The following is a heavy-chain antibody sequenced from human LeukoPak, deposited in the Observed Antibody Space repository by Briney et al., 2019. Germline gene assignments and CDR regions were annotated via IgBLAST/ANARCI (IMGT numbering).Heavy chain of an antibody. CDR1: GFTFSNYA. CDR3: ARVPRPCGASTSCQGAFDV. Sequence: GGSLRLSCAASGFTFSNYARSWVGPAPGKGLEYFSTISYNGGSANYADSVKGRFTISRDNSKNTLYLQVGSLRDEDMAVYYCARVPRPCGASTSCQGAFDVWGQGTMVTVSS. D-gene: IGHD2-2*01. V-gene: IGHV3-64*02. J-gene: IGHJ3*01. CDR2: ISYNGGSA.